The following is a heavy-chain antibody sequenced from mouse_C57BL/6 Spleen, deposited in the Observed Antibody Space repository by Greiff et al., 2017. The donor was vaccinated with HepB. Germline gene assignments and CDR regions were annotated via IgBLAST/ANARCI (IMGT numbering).Heavy chain of an antibody. V-gene: IGHV2-2*01. Sequence: VQLQQSGPGLVQPSQSLSITCTVSGFSLTSYGVHWVRQSPGKGLEWLGVIWSGGSTDYNAAFISRLSISKDNSKSQVFFKMNSLQADDTAIYYCARIPSHYYGSSYGWYFDVWGTGTTVTVSS. D-gene: IGHD1-1*01. CDR1: GFSLTSYG. CDR3: ARIPSHYYGSSYGWYFDV. CDR2: IWSGGST. J-gene: IGHJ1*03.